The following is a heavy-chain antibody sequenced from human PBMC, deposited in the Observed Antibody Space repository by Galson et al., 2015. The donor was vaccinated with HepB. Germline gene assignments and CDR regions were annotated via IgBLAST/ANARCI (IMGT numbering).Heavy chain of an antibody. Sequence: SVKVSCKASGGTFSSYAISWVRQAPGQGLEWMGGTIPIFGTANYAQKFQGRVTITADESTSTAYMELSSLRSEDTAVYYCARDFSSGYYFNDAFDIWGQGTMVTVSS. V-gene: IGHV1-69*13. CDR2: TIPIFGTA. CDR3: ARDFSSGYYFNDAFDI. CDR1: GGTFSSYA. J-gene: IGHJ3*02. D-gene: IGHD3-22*01.